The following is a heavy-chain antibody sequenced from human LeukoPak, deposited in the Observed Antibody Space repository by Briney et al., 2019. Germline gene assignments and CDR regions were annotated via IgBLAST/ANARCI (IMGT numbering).Heavy chain of an antibody. CDR2: INHSGST. J-gene: IGHJ5*02. V-gene: IGHV4-34*01. Sequence: SETLSLTCAVYGGSFSGYYWSWIRQPPGKGLEWIGEINHSGSTNYNPSLKSRVTISVDTSKNQFSLKLSSVTAADTAVYYCVRGILMVYANWFDPWGQGTLVTVSS. CDR1: GGSFSGYY. CDR3: VRGILMVYANWFDP. D-gene: IGHD2-8*01.